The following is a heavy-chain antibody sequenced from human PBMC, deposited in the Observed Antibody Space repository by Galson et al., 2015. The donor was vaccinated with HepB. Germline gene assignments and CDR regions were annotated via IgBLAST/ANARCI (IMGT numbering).Heavy chain of an antibody. Sequence: SLRLSCAASGFTPSNHGMHWVRQAPGKGLEWVAVIRNDGSNKYYADSVMGRFTIARDSSKNTLSLQMDSLRAEDTAVYYCAKGGTGTSTNWFDPWGQGTLVTVSS. D-gene: IGHD1-7*01. V-gene: IGHV3-33*06. J-gene: IGHJ5*02. CDR1: GFTPSNHG. CDR2: IRNDGSNK. CDR3: AKGGTGTSTNWFDP.